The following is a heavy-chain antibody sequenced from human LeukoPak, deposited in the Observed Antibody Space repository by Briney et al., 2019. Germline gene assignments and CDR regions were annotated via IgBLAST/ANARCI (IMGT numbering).Heavy chain of an antibody. CDR1: CGAISSYY. Sequence: SETLSLTCTVSCGAISSYYWSWIRQPPGKGLEWIGYIYYSGGTKYNPSLMSRVTISVDRAQNQFSLSLSPVTAADTAVYYCARDGLYDSSGYYMDSWGQGTLVIVSS. D-gene: IGHD3-22*01. J-gene: IGHJ4*02. V-gene: IGHV4-59*01. CDR2: IYYSGGT. CDR3: ARDGLYDSSGYYMDS.